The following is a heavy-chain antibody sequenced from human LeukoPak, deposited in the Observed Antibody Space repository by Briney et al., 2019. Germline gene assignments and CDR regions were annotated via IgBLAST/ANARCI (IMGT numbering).Heavy chain of an antibody. J-gene: IGHJ4*02. Sequence: GGSLRLSCATSGFTFSSYSMNWVRQAPGKGLEWVSYISSSSSTIYYADSVKGRFTISRDNAKNSLYLQMNSLRAEDTAVYYCARGRGGYYYVDWGQGTLVTVSS. CDR1: GFTFSSYS. CDR3: ARGRGGYYYVD. D-gene: IGHD3-16*01. CDR2: ISSSSSTI. V-gene: IGHV3-48*04.